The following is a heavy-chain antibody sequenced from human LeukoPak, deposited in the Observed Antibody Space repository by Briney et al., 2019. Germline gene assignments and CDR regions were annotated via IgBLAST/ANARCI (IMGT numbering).Heavy chain of an antibody. CDR3: ARPTRELLYLCAFDI. Sequence: ASVEVSCKASGGTVSRYAISWVRQAPGQGLEWMGWISAYNGNTNYAQKLQGRVTMTTDTSTSTAYMELRSLRSDDTAVYYCARPTRELLYLCAFDIWGQGTMVTVSS. CDR2: ISAYNGNT. D-gene: IGHD1-26*01. CDR1: GGTVSRYA. J-gene: IGHJ3*02. V-gene: IGHV1-18*01.